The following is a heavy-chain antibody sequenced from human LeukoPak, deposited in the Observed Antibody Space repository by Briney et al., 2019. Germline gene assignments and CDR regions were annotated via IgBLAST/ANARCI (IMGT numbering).Heavy chain of an antibody. CDR3: ARTSYSSSWYAFDY. CDR2: IYYSGST. J-gene: IGHJ4*02. D-gene: IGHD6-13*01. Sequence: SQTLSLTCTVPGGSISRGGYYWSWIRQHPGKGLEWIGYIYYSGSTYYNPSLKSRVTISVDTSKNQFSLKPSSVTAADTAVYYCARTSYSSSWYAFDYWGQGTLVTVSS. V-gene: IGHV4-31*03. CDR1: GGSISRGGYY.